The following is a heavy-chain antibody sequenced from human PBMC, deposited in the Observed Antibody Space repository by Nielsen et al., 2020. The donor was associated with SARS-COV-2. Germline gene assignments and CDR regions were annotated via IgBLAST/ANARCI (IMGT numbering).Heavy chain of an antibody. CDR3: ARDFGGSYYRGYDY. CDR2: INAGNGNT. J-gene: IGHJ4*02. CDR1: GYTFTSYA. V-gene: IGHV1-3*01. D-gene: IGHD1-26*01. Sequence: ASVKVSCKASGYTFTSYAMHWVRQAPGQRLEWMGWINAGNGNTKYSQKFQGRVTITRDTSASTAYMELSSLRSEDTAVYYCARDFGGSYYRGYDYWGQGTLVTVSS.